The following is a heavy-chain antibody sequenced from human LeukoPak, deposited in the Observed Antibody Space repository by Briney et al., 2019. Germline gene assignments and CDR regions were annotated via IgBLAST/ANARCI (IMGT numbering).Heavy chain of an antibody. CDR1: GFNFDDYG. J-gene: IGHJ4*02. Sequence: PGGSLRLSCAASGFNFDDYGMTWVRHAPGEGLEWVSGISWNGGSTAYVDSVKGRFTISRDNAKNSLYLQMNSLRGEDTALYYCAIGSGSYSTYFDFWGQGTLVTVSS. D-gene: IGHD1-26*01. V-gene: IGHV3-20*04. CDR3: AIGSGSYSTYFDF. CDR2: ISWNGGST.